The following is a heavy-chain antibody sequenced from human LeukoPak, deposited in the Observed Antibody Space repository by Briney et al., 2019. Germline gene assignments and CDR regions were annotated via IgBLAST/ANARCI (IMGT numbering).Heavy chain of an antibody. Sequence: SETLPLTRTDSGGSLSSYYWSWIRQPAGKGLEWIGRIYTTGSTNYTPALNSRVTMSVDTSKNQISLKVTSVTAADTAVDSCARESYSSSYLFDFWGQGTLVTVSS. CDR1: GGSLSSYY. CDR3: ARESYSSSYLFDF. V-gene: IGHV4-4*07. CDR2: IYTTGST. D-gene: IGHD6-6*01. J-gene: IGHJ4*02.